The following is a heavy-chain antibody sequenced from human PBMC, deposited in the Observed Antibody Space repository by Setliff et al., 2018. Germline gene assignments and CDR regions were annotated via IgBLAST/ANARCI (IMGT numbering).Heavy chain of an antibody. V-gene: IGHV3-64*02. CDR3: ARDWSGYDPTGYMDV. CDR1: GFTLSTYT. Sequence: QPGGSLRLSCAASGFTLSTYTLYWFRQAPGKGLEFVSAFSGKGGGTHYADSVKGRFTISRDTSKNTLNLQMASLRAEDTAVYFCARDWSGYDPTGYMDVWGKGTTVTVSS. CDR2: FSGKGGGT. D-gene: IGHD5-12*01. J-gene: IGHJ6*04.